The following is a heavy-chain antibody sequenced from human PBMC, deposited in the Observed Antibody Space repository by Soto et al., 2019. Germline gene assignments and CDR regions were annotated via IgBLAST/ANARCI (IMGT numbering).Heavy chain of an antibody. CDR1: GYSISSSNW. D-gene: IGHD6-25*01. V-gene: IGHV4-28*01. CDR2: IYYSGST. J-gene: IGHJ3*02. CDR3: ARSASSADPTPEAFDI. Sequence: QVQLQESGPGLVKPSDTLSLTCAVSGYSISSSNWWGWIRQPPGKGLEWIGYIYYSGSTYYNPSPKSRVTMSVDTSKNQFSLKLSSVTAVDTAVYYCARSASSADPTPEAFDIWGQGTMVTVSS.